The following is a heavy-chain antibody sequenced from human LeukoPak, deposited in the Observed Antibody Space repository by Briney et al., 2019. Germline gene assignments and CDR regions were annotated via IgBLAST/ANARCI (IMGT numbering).Heavy chain of an antibody. D-gene: IGHD3-22*01. Sequence: SETLSLTCTVSGGSISSYYWSWTRQPPGKGLEWIGYIYYSGSTNYNPSLKSRVTISVDTSKNHFSLKLSSVTAADTAVYYCARLYDSSGYYYPFDYWGQGTLVTVSS. J-gene: IGHJ4*02. V-gene: IGHV4-59*08. CDR3: ARLYDSSGYYYPFDY. CDR1: GGSISSYY. CDR2: IYYSGST.